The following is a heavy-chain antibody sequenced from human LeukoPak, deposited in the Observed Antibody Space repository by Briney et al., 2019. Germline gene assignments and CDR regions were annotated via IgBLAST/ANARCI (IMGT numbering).Heavy chain of an antibody. J-gene: IGHJ4*02. CDR3: AKDLNTLRGSSRGGFDY. D-gene: IGHD1-26*01. V-gene: IGHV3-7*01. CDR2: IRQDGSEK. CDR1: GFRFSSYW. Sequence: GGSLRLSCVVSGFRFSSYWMNWVRQAPGKGLEWVANIRQDGSEKYYADSVKGRFTISRDNSKNTLYLQMNSLRAEDTAVYYCAKDLNTLRGSSRGGFDYWGQGTLVTVSS.